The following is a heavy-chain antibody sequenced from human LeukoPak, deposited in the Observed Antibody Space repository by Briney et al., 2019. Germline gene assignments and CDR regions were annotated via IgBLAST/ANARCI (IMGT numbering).Heavy chain of an antibody. D-gene: IGHD3-10*01. CDR2: IWYDGSNK. CDR1: GFTFSSYG. J-gene: IGHJ4*02. Sequence: GGSLRLSCAASGFTFSSYGMHWVRQAPGKGLEWVAVIWYDGSNKYYADSVKGRFTISRDNSKNTLYLQMNSLRAEDTAVHYCARDLQFGELLGWGQGTLVTVSS. V-gene: IGHV3-33*01. CDR3: ARDLQFGELLG.